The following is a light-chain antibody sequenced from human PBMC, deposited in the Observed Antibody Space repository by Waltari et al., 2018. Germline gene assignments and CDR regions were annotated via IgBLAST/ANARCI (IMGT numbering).Light chain of an antibody. J-gene: IGLJ3*02. V-gene: IGLV2-8*01. CDR1: SGDVGSY. CDR2: EVT. CDR3: STYAGNDKLV. Sequence: QSALTQPPSASGSPGQSVTISCTATSGDVGSYVSWYQQHPGRAPKVLIFEVTKRPSGVPHRFSASGSGNTASLTVSGLPAEDEADYYCSTYAGNDKLVFGGGTKLTVL.